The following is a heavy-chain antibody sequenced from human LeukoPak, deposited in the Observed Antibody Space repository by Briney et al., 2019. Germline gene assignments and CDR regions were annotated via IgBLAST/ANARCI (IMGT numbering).Heavy chain of an antibody. CDR2: IYYSGST. J-gene: IGHJ6*03. CDR1: GGSISSYY. D-gene: IGHD6-13*01. Sequence: SETLSLTCTVSGGSISSYYWSWIRQPPGKGLEWIGYIYYSGSTNYNPSLKSRVTISVDTSKNQFSLKLSSVTAADTAVYYCSRGKRVPIYYYYMDVWGKGTTVTVSS. V-gene: IGHV4-59*12. CDR3: SRGKRVPIYYYYMDV.